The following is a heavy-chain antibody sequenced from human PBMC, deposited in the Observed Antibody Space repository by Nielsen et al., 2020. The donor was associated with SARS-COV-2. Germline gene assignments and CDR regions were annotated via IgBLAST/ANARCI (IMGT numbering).Heavy chain of an antibody. CDR1: GGTFSSYA. D-gene: IGHD5-18*01. V-gene: IGHV1-69*06. J-gene: IGHJ6*02. CDR3: ASSPAMVTDYYYYGMDV. Sequence: SVKVSCKASGGTFSSYAISWVRQAPGQGLEWMGGIIPIFGTANYAQKFQGRVTITADKSTSTAYMELSSLRSEDTAVYYCASSPAMVTDYYYYGMDVWGQGTTVTVSS. CDR2: IIPIFGTA.